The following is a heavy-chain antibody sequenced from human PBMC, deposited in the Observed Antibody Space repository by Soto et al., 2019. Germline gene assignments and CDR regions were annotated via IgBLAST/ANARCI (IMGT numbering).Heavy chain of an antibody. J-gene: IGHJ5*02. CDR2: ISSSSSTI. Sequence: GGSPRLSCAASGFTFSSYSMNWVRQAPGKGLEWVSYISSSSSTIYYADSVKGRFTISRDNAKNSLYLQMNSLRAEDTAVYYCARSTNWNLNWLDPWGQGTLVTVSS. CDR1: GFTFSSYS. D-gene: IGHD1-1*01. CDR3: ARSTNWNLNWLDP. V-gene: IGHV3-48*01.